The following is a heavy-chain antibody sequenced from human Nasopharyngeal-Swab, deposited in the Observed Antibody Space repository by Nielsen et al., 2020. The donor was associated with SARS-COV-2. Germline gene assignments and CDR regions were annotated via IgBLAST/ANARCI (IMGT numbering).Heavy chain of an antibody. Sequence: SETLSLTCTVSGGSISSYYWSWIRQPPGKGLEWIGYIYYSGSTNYNPSLKSRVTISVDTSKNQFSLKLSSVTAADTAVYYCARDGGINYYDSSGYYYWGQGTLVTVSS. J-gene: IGHJ4*02. V-gene: IGHV4-59*13. CDR1: GGSISSYY. CDR2: IYYSGST. CDR3: ARDGGINYYDSSGYYY. D-gene: IGHD3-22*01.